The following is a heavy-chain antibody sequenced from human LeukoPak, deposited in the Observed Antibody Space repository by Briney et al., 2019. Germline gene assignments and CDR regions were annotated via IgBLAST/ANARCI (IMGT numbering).Heavy chain of an antibody. J-gene: IGHJ4*02. V-gene: IGHV3-53*01. CDR3: WRPNVLSSVDF. CDR1: GYTVGSNY. CDR2: IFGGGDT. D-gene: IGHD5/OR15-5a*01. Sequence: GGSLRLSCAGSGYTVGSNYMTWVRQAPGKRPEWVSLIFGGGDTRYADSVKGRFTISKDNSKNTVYLQMNSLRADDTAVYFCWRPNVLSSVDFWGQGTLVTVAS.